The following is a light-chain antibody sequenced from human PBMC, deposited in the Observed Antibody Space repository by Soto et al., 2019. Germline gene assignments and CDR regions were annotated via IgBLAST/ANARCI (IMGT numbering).Light chain of an antibody. CDR3: SSYTSSSTPYV. CDR1: CSDVGGYNY. CDR2: EVS. Sequence: QSALTQPASVSGSLGQSITISCTGTCSDVGGYNYVSWYQQHPGKAPKLMIYEVSNRPSGVSNRFSGSKSGNTASLTISGLQAEDEADYYCSSYTSSSTPYVFGTGTKVTVL. V-gene: IGLV2-14*01. J-gene: IGLJ1*01.